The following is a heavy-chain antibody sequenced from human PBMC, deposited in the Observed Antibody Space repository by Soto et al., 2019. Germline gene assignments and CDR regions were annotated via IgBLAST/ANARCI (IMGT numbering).Heavy chain of an antibody. CDR2: ISGSGDRT. J-gene: IGHJ4*02. V-gene: IGHV3-23*01. Sequence: EVQLLESGGGLVQPGGSLRLSCAASGITISNYPMSWVRQAPGKGLDWVSGISGSGDRTYYADSAKGRFTISKDMSRNSLSLQLDSLGVEDTAVYFCGKDDGGDPSTAPHWGQGTLVTVSS. D-gene: IGHD2-21*01. CDR3: GKDDGGDPSTAPH. CDR1: GITISNYP.